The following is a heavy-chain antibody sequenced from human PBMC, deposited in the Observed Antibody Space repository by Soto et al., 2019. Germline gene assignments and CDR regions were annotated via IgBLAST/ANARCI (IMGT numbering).Heavy chain of an antibody. CDR3: ARDFYSNYDYYYYGMDV. CDR2: IIPIFGTA. CDR1: GGTFSSYA. J-gene: IGHJ6*02. D-gene: IGHD4-4*01. Sequence: ASLKVSCKASGGTFSSYAISWVRQAPGQGLEWMGGIIPIFGTANYARKFQGRVTITADKSTSTAYMELSSLRSEDTAVYYCARDFYSNYDYYYYGMDVWGQGTTVTVSS. V-gene: IGHV1-69*06.